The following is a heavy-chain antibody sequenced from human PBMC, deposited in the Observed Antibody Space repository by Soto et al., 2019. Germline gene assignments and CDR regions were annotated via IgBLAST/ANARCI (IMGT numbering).Heavy chain of an antibody. CDR2: INHSGST. Sequence: PSETLSLTCAVYGGSFSGYYWSWIRQPPGKGLEWIGEINHSGSTNYNPSLKSRVTISVDTSKNQFSLKLSSVTAADTAVYYCARGLVGATRYYGMDVWGQGTTVTVSS. D-gene: IGHD1-26*01. CDR3: ARGLVGATRYYGMDV. J-gene: IGHJ6*02. CDR1: GGSFSGYY. V-gene: IGHV4-34*01.